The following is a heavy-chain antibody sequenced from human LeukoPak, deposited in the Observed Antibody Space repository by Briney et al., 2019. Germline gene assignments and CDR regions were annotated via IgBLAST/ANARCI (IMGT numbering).Heavy chain of an antibody. J-gene: IGHJ6*03. CDR3: ARAPAGSYYNVWLYYIDV. CDR1: GDSISSYY. D-gene: IGHD3-10*01. CDR2: IYYSGST. V-gene: IGHV4-59*01. Sequence: SETLSLTCSVSGDSISSYYWSWIRQPPGKGLEWIGYIYYSGSTNYSPSLKSRVTISVDTSKNQFSLKLSSVTAADTAVYYCARAPAGSYYNVWLYYIDVWGKGTTVTVSS.